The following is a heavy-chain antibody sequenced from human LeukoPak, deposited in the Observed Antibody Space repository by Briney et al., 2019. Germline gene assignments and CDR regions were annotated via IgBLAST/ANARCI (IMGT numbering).Heavy chain of an antibody. Sequence: GGSLRLSCAASGFTFSSYGMPWVRQAPGKGLEWVAVISYDGSNKYYADSVKGRFTISRDNSKNTLYLQMNSLRAEDTAVYYCAKLLFAAGPDWDYYYYGMDVWGQGTTVTVSS. D-gene: IGHD6-13*01. CDR2: ISYDGSNK. V-gene: IGHV3-30*18. CDR3: AKLLFAAGPDWDYYYYGMDV. J-gene: IGHJ6*02. CDR1: GFTFSSYG.